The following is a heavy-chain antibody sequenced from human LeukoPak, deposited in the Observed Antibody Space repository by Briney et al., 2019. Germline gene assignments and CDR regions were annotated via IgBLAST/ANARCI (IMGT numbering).Heavy chain of an antibody. D-gene: IGHD5-18*01. CDR3: ARHLSGVTGYTYGRGIDY. CDR1: GFTFTTYW. V-gene: IGHV3-7*01. Sequence: GGSLRLSCVGAGFTFTTYWMSWVRQAPGKGLEWVANIKQDGSEKYYVDSVKGRFTISRDNAKTSLYLQMNSLRAEDTAVYYCARHLSGVTGYTYGRGIDYWGQGTLVTVSS. J-gene: IGHJ4*02. CDR2: IKQDGSEK.